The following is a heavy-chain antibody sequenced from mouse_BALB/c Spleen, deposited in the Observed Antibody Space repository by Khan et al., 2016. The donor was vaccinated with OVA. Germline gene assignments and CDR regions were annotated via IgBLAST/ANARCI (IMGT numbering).Heavy chain of an antibody. Sequence: VQLQESGAELAKPGASVKMSCKASGYTFTSYWMHWIKQRPGQGLEWIGYINPTSGYTDYNQKFKDKATLTADKSSSTAYMQLSSLTSDDSAVYYCGRGRIDYWGQGTALTVSS. CDR1: GYTFTSYW. J-gene: IGHJ2*01. V-gene: IGHV1-7*01. CDR2: INPTSGYT. D-gene: IGHD1-1*01. CDR3: GRGRIDY.